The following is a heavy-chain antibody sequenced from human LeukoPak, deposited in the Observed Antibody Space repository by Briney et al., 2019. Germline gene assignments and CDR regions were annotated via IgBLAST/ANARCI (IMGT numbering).Heavy chain of an antibody. CDR3: ARGLGYCSSTSCYTWFDP. J-gene: IGHJ5*02. D-gene: IGHD2-2*02. CDR1: GGSFSGYY. CDR2: INHSGST. V-gene: IGHV4-34*01. Sequence: SETLSLTCAVYGGSFSGYYWSWIRQPPGKGLEWIGEINHSGSTNYNPSLKSRVTISVDTSKNQFSLKLSSVAAADTAVYYCARGLGYCSSTSCYTWFDPWGQGTLVTVSS.